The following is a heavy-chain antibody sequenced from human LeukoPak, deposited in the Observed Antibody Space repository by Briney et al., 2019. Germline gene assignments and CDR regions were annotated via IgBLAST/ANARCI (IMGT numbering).Heavy chain of an antibody. CDR3: AREGYSGSYREDY. D-gene: IGHD1-26*01. CDR2: ISSSSSYI. V-gene: IGHV3-21*01. CDR1: GFTFSSYS. J-gene: IGHJ4*02. Sequence: GGSLRLSCAASGFTFSSYSMKWVRQAPGKGLEWVSSISSSSSYIYYADSVKGRFTIYRDNAKNSLYLQMNSLRAEDTAVYYCAREGYSGSYREDYWGQGTLVTVSS.